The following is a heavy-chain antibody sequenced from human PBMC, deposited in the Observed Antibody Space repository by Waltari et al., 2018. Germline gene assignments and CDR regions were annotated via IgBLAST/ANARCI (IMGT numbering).Heavy chain of an antibody. CDR1: GFTFSSYG. D-gene: IGHD3-10*01. CDR2: IAYDGSNT. CDR3: AKVSGSIRDRRGSPPGDY. Sequence: QVHLVESGGGVVQPGRSLRLSCAASGFTFSSYGMHWVRQAPGKGLEGVALIAYDGSNTYYAVSVKGRFTISRDNSKNTLSLQMSSLRAEDTAVYYCAKVSGSIRDRRGSPPGDYWGQGTLVTVSS. J-gene: IGHJ4*02. V-gene: IGHV3-30*18.